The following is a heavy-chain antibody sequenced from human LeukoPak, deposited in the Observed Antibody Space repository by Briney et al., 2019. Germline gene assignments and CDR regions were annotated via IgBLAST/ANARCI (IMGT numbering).Heavy chain of an antibody. V-gene: IGHV1-69*04. CDR3: ATVPTTVTTSANFDY. J-gene: IGHJ4*02. CDR1: GDTLNSYA. Sequence: ASVTVSCKASGDTLNSYAISWVRQAPGQGLEWMGRIIPLLGIANYAQKFQGRVTISADKSTSTAYMELSSLRSEDTAVYYCATVPTTVTTSANFDYWGQGTLVTVSA. D-gene: IGHD4-17*01. CDR2: IIPLLGIA.